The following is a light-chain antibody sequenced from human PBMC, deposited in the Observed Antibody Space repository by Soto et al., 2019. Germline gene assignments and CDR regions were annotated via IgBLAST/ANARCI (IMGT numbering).Light chain of an antibody. CDR3: QQTSNTPPT. CDR2: AAA. V-gene: IGKV1-39*01. CDR1: QSISSY. J-gene: IGKJ4*01. Sequence: IQMTQSPPSLSASVGDRVTITCRASQSISSYLNWYQHKPGQAPRLLIYAAASLQGGVPSRFSGSGYGTDFTLTISSLQPEDFATYYCQQTSNTPPTFGGGTRVEI.